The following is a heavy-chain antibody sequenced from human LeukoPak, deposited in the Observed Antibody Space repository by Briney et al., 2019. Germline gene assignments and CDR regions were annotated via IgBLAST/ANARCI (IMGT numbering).Heavy chain of an antibody. CDR2: ISNDGSHK. J-gene: IGHJ5*02. Sequence: GRSLRLSCAASGFTFSRYGMHWVRQAPGKGLEWVAVISNDGSHKFYAESVKGRFTISRDNSKNTLSLQMNRLRVEDTAVYYCAKAESYGDGFHWFDPWGQGTLVTVSS. D-gene: IGHD4-17*01. CDR1: GFTFSRYG. V-gene: IGHV3-30*18. CDR3: AKAESYGDGFHWFDP.